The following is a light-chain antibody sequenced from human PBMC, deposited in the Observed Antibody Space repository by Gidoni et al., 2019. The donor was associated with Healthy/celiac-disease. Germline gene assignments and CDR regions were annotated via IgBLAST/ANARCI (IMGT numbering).Light chain of an antibody. CDR3: QTWGTGIVV. CDR1: SGHSSYA. CDR2: LNSDGSH. J-gene: IGLJ2*01. V-gene: IGLV4-69*01. Sequence: QLVLTQSPSASASLAASVKLTCTLSSGHSSYAIAWHQQRPEKGPRYLMKLNSDGSHSKGDGIPDRFSGSSSGAERYLTISSLQSEDEADYYCQTWGTGIVVFGGGTKLTVL.